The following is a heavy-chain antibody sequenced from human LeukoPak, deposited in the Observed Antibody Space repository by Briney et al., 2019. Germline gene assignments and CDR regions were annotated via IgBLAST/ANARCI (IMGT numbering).Heavy chain of an antibody. CDR3: PVVPAATLY. CDR2: INPNSGGT. V-gene: IGHV1-2*02. J-gene: IGHJ4*02. Sequence: ASVKVSCKASGYAFTGYYMHWVRQAPGQGLEWMGWINPNSGGTNYAQKFQGRVTMTRDTSISTAYMGLSRLRSDDTAVYSPPVVPAATLYWGQGTLVTVSS. CDR1: GYAFTGYY. D-gene: IGHD2-2*01.